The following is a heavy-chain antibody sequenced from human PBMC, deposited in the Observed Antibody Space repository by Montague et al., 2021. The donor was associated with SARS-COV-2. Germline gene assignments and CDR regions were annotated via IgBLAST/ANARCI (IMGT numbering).Heavy chain of an antibody. D-gene: IGHD1-26*01. CDR1: GDSVSRNGAA. Sequence: CAISGDSVSRNGAAWNWIRQSPSRGLELLGRTYYRSKWYNDYAVSVKSRITINPDTSKNQISLQLNSVTPEDTAVYYCARTSASSDYWGQGTLVTVSS. CDR3: ARTSASSDY. J-gene: IGHJ4*02. CDR2: TYYRSKWYN. V-gene: IGHV6-1*01.